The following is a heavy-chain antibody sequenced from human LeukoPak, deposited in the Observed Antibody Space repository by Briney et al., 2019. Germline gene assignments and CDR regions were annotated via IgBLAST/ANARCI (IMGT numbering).Heavy chain of an antibody. CDR1: RFTFSNYE. CDR3: ARDRGLNSYGLDY. CDR2: ISSSGTTK. Sequence: GGSLRLSCAASRFTFSNYEMHWVRQAPGKGLEWVSYISSSGTTKYYADSVKGRFTISRDNVKNSLYLQMNSLRAEDTAVYYCARDRGLNSYGLDYWGQGTLVAVSS. D-gene: IGHD5-18*01. V-gene: IGHV3-48*03. J-gene: IGHJ4*02.